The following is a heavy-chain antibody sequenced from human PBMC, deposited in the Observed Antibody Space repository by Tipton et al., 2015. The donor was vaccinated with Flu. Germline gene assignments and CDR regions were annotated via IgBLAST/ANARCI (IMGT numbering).Heavy chain of an antibody. CDR3: AEIDTSTWALNEYFRH. J-gene: IGHJ1*01. V-gene: IGHV3-23*01. CDR2: ISGSGISK. D-gene: IGHD2-2*01. Sequence: SLRLSCSASGFTFSSFAMSWVRQAPRKGLEWVSFISGSGISKYYADVVKGRFTISRDNSKNTLYLQMSSLRAEDTAVYFCAEIDTSTWALNEYFRHWGQGALVTVSS. CDR1: GFTFSSFA.